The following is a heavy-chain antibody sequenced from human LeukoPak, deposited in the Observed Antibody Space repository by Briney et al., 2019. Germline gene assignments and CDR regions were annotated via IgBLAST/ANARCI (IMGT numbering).Heavy chain of an antibody. CDR2: IYHSGST. CDR3: AREYHDSSGPTKLYYYYGMDV. Sequence: SETLSLTCTVSGGSISSSSYYWGWIRQPPGKGLEWIGEIYHSGSTNYNPSLKSRVTISVDKSKNQFSLKLSSVTAADTAVYYCAREYHDSSGPTKLYYYYGMDVWGQGTTVTVSS. J-gene: IGHJ6*02. CDR1: GGSISSSSYY. V-gene: IGHV4-39*07. D-gene: IGHD3-22*01.